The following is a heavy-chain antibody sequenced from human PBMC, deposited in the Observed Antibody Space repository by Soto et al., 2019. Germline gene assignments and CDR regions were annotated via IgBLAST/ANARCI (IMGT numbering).Heavy chain of an antibody. CDR2: ISADGSNK. CDR3: AKDRGSGWNYYGLDA. CDR1: GFTFSNYG. V-gene: IGHV3-30*18. Sequence: QVQLVESGGGVVQPGRSLRFSFAASGFTFSNYGMHWVRQAPGKGLEWVAVISADGSNKFYVDSVKGRFTISRDNSKNTVYLQMNSLRVEDTAVYYCAKDRGSGWNYYGLDAWGQGTTVTVSS. J-gene: IGHJ6*02. D-gene: IGHD6-19*01.